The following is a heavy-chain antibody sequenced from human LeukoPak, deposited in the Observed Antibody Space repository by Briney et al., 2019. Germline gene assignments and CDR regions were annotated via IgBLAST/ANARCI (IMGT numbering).Heavy chain of an antibody. CDR3: ARRREGTTHWFDP. V-gene: IGHV1-18*01. CDR1: GYTLTELS. Sequence: ASVKVSCKVSGYTLTELSMHWVRQAPGQGLEWMGWISAYNGKTNYAQKLQGRVTMTTDTSTSTAYMELRSLRSDDTAVYYCARRREGTTHWFDPWGQGTLVTVSS. D-gene: IGHD1-14*01. J-gene: IGHJ5*02. CDR2: ISAYNGKT.